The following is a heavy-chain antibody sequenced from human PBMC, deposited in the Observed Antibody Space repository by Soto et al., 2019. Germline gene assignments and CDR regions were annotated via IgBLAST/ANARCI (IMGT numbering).Heavy chain of an antibody. J-gene: IGHJ5*02. CDR2: INSDGSST. V-gene: IGHV3-74*01. CDR1: GFTFSSYW. CDR3: APNWFDP. Sequence: GGSLRLSCAASGFTFSSYWMHWVRQAPGKGLVWVSRINSDGSSTNYADSVRGRFTISRDNTKNTLYLQMNSLRDEDTAVYYCAPNWFDPWGQGTLVTVSS.